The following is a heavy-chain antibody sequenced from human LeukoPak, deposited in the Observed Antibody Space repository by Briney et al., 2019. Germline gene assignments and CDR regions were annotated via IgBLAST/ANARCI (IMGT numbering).Heavy chain of an antibody. CDR1: GFTFSSNY. CDR2: IYSAGNT. V-gene: IGHV3-66*02. D-gene: IGHD4-17*01. J-gene: IGHJ3*02. Sequence: GGSLRLSCAASGFTFSSNYMSWVRQAPGKGLEWVSVIYSAGNTYYADSVKGRFTISRDNSKNTLYLQMNSLRAEETAMYYCAREVTTGGAFDIWGQGTMVTVSS. CDR3: AREVTTGGAFDI.